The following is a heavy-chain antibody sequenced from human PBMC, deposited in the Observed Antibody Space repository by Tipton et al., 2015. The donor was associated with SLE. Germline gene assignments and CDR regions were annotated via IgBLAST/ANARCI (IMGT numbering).Heavy chain of an antibody. J-gene: IGHJ3*02. CDR3: ASTLPTSGYTSGLGDAFDI. Sequence: TLSLTCTVSGGSISSYYWSWIRQPPGKGLEWIGYIYTSGSTNYNPSLKSRVTISVDTSKNRFSLKLTSVTAADTAMYYCASTLPTSGYTSGLGDAFDIWGQGTMVTVSS. CDR2: IYTSGST. V-gene: IGHV4-4*09. D-gene: IGHD6-19*01. CDR1: GGSISSYY.